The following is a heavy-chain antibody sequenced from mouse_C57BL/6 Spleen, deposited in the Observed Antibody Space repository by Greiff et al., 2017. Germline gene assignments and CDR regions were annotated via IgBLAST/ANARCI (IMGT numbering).Heavy chain of an antibody. J-gene: IGHJ2*01. V-gene: IGHV1-52*01. CDR2: IDPSDSEP. CDR1: GYTFTSYW. CDR3: AREDYGDY. Sequence: QVQLQQPGAELVRPGSSVKLSCKASGYTFTSYWLHWVKQRPIQGLEWIGNIDPSDSEPHYNQKFKDKATLTVDKSSSTAYMQLSSLTSEDSAVYYCAREDYGDYWGQGTTRTVSS. D-gene: IGHD1-1*01.